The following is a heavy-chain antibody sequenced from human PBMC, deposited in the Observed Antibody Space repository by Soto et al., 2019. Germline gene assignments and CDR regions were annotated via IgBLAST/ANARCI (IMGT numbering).Heavy chain of an antibody. D-gene: IGHD4-4*01. CDR2: IYYRGYT. CDR1: GGSITSSSYY. V-gene: IGHV4-39*01. Sequence: PSETLSLTCAVSGGSITSSSYYWGWIRQAPGRGLEWIGTIYYRGYTYYNPSLESRVPISADTSKNHLFMILSSVTAAVIAVYYCACPAGADYTFDYWGQGILVTVSS. CDR3: ACPAGADYTFDY. J-gene: IGHJ4*02.